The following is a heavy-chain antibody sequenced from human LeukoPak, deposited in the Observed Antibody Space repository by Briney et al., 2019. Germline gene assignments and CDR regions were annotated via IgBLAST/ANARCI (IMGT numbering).Heavy chain of an antibody. CDR1: GYTFTGYY. CDR2: INPNSGGT. J-gene: IGHJ4*02. D-gene: IGHD5-24*01. V-gene: IGHV1-2*02. Sequence: ASVKVSCKASGYTFTGYYMHWVRQAPGQGLEWMGWINPNSGGTNYAQKFQGRVTMTRDTSISTAYMELSRLRSDDTAVYYCARSVDGYNSVFDYWGQGTLVTVSS. CDR3: ARSVDGYNSVFDY.